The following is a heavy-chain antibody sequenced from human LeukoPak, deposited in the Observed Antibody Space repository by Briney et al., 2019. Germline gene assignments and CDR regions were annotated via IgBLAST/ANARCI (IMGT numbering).Heavy chain of an antibody. CDR3: ARDLVVAAPGGFDY. D-gene: IGHD2-15*01. Sequence: GASVKVSCKASGGTFSSYAISWVRQAPGQGLEWMGRIIPILGIANYAQKFQGRVTITADKSTSTAYMELSSLRSEDTAVYYCARDLVVAAPGGFDYWGQGILVTVSS. CDR1: GGTFSSYA. CDR2: IIPILGIA. J-gene: IGHJ4*02. V-gene: IGHV1-69*04.